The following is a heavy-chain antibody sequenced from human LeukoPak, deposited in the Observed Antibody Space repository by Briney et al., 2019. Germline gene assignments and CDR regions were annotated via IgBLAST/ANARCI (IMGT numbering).Heavy chain of an antibody. V-gene: IGHV3-23*01. CDR2: ISGSGGST. CDR1: GFTFSSYA. J-gene: IGHJ4*02. CDR3: AKDSWDYYGSGSYNGDY. Sequence: PGGSLRLSCAASGFTFSSYAMSWVRQAPGKGLEWVSAISGSGGSTYYADSVKGRLTISRDNSKNTLYLQMNSLRAEDTAVYYCAKDSWDYYGSGSYNGDYWGQGTLVTVSS. D-gene: IGHD3-10*01.